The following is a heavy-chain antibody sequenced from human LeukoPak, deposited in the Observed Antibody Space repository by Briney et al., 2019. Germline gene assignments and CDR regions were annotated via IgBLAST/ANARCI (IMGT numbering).Heavy chain of an antibody. CDR3: ARGSNSYGRPPDY. CDR2: INPNSGGT. CDR1: GYTFTCYY. J-gene: IGHJ4*02. V-gene: IGHV1-2*02. Sequence: ASVKVSCKASGYTFTCYYMHWVRQAPGQGLEWMGWINPNSGGTNYAQKFQGRVTMTRDTSTSTVYMELSSLRSEDTAVYYCARGSNSYGRPPDYWGQGTLVTVSS. D-gene: IGHD5-18*01.